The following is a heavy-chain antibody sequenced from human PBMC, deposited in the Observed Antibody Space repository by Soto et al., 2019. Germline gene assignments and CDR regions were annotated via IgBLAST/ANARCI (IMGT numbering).Heavy chain of an antibody. CDR3: ATWGVSSWYHY. CDR1: RFPFSDCD. V-gene: IGHV3-30*03. D-gene: IGHD6-13*01. J-gene: IGHJ4*02. Sequence: GGSLRLSCAASRFPFSDCDMHWVRQAPGKGLEWVAVISYDGINKYYADSVQGRFTISRDNSKNTLSLQMNSLRAEDTAVYYCATWGVSSWYHYWGQGTLVTVSS. CDR2: ISYDGINK.